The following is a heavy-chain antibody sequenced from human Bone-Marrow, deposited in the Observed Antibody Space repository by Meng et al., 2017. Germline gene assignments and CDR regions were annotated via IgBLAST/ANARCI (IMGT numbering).Heavy chain of an antibody. D-gene: IGHD6-19*01. CDR2: INTNTGNP. J-gene: IGHJ6*02. CDR1: GYTFTSHA. CDR3: ATVVDSSGWGLSYYYCYGMDV. V-gene: IGHV7-4-1*02. Sequence: ASVKVSCKASGYTFTSHAMTWVRQAPGQGLEWMGWINTNTGNPTYAQGFTGRFVFFLDTSVSTAYLQISSLKAEDTAVYYCATVVDSSGWGLSYYYCYGMDVWGQGTMVTVSS.